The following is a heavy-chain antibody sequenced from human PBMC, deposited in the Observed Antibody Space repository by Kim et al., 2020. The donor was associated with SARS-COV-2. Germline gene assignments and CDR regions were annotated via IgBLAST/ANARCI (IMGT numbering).Heavy chain of an antibody. CDR2: GST. D-gene: IGHD2-15*01. J-gene: IGHJ4*02. V-gene: IGHV3-66*01. Sequence: GSTYYADSVKGRFTISRDNSKNTLYLQMNSLRAEDTAVYYCADSYPFCVYWGQGTLVTVSS. CDR3: ADSYPFCVY.